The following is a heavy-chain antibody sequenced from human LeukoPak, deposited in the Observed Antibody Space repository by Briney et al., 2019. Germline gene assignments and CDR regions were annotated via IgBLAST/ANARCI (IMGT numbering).Heavy chain of an antibody. D-gene: IGHD3-9*01. CDR3: ARVEFWDYDILTGYYKSPATVY. CDR1: GYTFTSYG. J-gene: IGHJ4*02. CDR2: ISAYNGNT. V-gene: IGHV1-18*01. Sequence: GASVKVSCKASGYTFTSYGISWVRQAPGQGLEWMGWISAYNGNTNYAQKLQGRVTMTTDTSTSTAYMELRSLRSDDTAVYYCARVEFWDYDILTGYYKSPATVYWGQGTLVTVSS.